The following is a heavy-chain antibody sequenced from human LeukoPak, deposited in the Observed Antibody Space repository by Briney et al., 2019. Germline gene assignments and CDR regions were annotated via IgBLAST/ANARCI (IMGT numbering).Heavy chain of an antibody. D-gene: IGHD3-16*02. Sequence: SETLSLTCAVYGGSFSGYYWSWIRHPPGKGLEWIGEINHSGSTNYNPSLKSRVTISVDTSKNQFSLKLSSVTAADTAVYYCARGRIRDYVWGSYRYTAKFDYWGQGTLVTVSS. V-gene: IGHV4-34*01. CDR3: ARGRIRDYVWGSYRYTAKFDY. CDR1: GGSFSGYY. J-gene: IGHJ4*02. CDR2: INHSGST.